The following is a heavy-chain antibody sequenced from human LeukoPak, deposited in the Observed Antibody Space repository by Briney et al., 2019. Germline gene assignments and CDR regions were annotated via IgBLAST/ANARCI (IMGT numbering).Heavy chain of an antibody. Sequence: PGGSLRLSCAASGFTFSDYYMSWIRQAPGKGLEWVSSISSSSSYIYYADSVKGRFTISRDNAKNSLYLQMNSLRAEDTAVYYCAKESWGELQRVFDYWGQGTLVTVSS. CDR2: ISSSSSYI. J-gene: IGHJ4*02. CDR3: AKESWGELQRVFDY. V-gene: IGHV3-11*05. D-gene: IGHD1-26*01. CDR1: GFTFSDYY.